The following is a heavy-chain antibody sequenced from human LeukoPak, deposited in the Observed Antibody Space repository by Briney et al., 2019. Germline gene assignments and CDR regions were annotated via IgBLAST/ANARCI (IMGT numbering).Heavy chain of an antibody. V-gene: IGHV3-53*05. CDR3: TRGPGSTWYSDY. Sequence: GGSLRLSCAASGFTFSSNYMNWVRQAPGKGLEWVSIIYSGGDTYYADSVKGRFTISRDDSKNTLYLQMNGLRPEDTAVYYCTRGPGSTWYSDYWGQGTLVTVSS. D-gene: IGHD6-13*01. CDR2: IYSGGDT. CDR1: GFTFSSNY. J-gene: IGHJ4*02.